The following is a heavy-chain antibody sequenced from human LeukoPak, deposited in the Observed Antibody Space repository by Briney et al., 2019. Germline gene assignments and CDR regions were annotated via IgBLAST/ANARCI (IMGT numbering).Heavy chain of an antibody. CDR3: ARDLARYSGSYHYGHPDY. CDR2: INPSGGST. J-gene: IGHJ4*02. D-gene: IGHD1-26*01. Sequence: ASVKVSCKASGYTFTGYYMHWVRQAPGQGLEWMGIINPSGGSTSYAQKFQGRVTMTRDTSTSTVYMELSSLRSEDTAVYYCARDLARYSGSYHYGHPDYWGQGTLVTVSS. V-gene: IGHV1-46*01. CDR1: GYTFTGYY.